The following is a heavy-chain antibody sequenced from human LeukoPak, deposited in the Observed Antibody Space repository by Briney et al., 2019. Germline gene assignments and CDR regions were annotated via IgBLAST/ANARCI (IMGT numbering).Heavy chain of an antibody. CDR3: ARGSYSNYYRFYYYYGMDV. V-gene: IGHV4-30-4*01. J-gene: IGHJ6*02. Sequence: SETLSLTCTVSGVSISSGDYYWSWLRQPPGKGLEWIGYIYYSGSTYYNPSLKSRVTISVDTSKNQFSLKLSSVTAADTAVYYRARGSYSNYYRFYYYYGMDVWGQGTTVTVSS. CDR1: GVSISSGDYY. D-gene: IGHD4-11*01. CDR2: IYYSGST.